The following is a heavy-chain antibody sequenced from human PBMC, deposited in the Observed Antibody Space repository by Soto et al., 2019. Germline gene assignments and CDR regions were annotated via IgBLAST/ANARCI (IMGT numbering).Heavy chain of an antibody. CDR3: ARNRDDYGDYALGY. Sequence: ASVKVSCKSSGYTFTSYGISCVRQAPGQGLEWMGWISAYNGNTNYAQKLQGRVTMTTDTSTSTAYMELRSLRSDDTAVYYCARNRDDYGDYALGYWGQGTLVTVSS. CDR1: GYTFTSYG. CDR2: ISAYNGNT. D-gene: IGHD4-17*01. V-gene: IGHV1-18*01. J-gene: IGHJ4*02.